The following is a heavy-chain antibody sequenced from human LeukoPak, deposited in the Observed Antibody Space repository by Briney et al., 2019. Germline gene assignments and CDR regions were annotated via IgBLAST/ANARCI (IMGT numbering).Heavy chain of an antibody. CDR1: GGSISSSSYY. CDR3: ARRWYLYGMDV. V-gene: IGHV4-39*01. Sequence: SETLSLTCTVSGGSISSSSYYWGWIRQPPGKGVEWIGSIYYSGSTYYNPSLKSRVTISVDTSKNQFSLKLSSVTAADTAVYYCARRWYLYGMDVWGQGTTVTASS. J-gene: IGHJ6*02. D-gene: IGHD2-15*01. CDR2: IYYSGST.